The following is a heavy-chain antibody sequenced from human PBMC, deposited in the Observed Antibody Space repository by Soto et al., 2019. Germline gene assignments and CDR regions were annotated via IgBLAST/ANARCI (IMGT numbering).Heavy chain of an antibody. J-gene: IGHJ4*02. CDR3: VRTSLVVAVATREDF. CDR2: IDSDGSRI. V-gene: IGHV3-74*01. CDR1: GFTFSNYW. D-gene: IGHD2-15*01. Sequence: EVQLVESRGGLVQPGESLRLSCAASGFTFSNYWMHWVRQAPGKGLVWVSRIDSDGSRITYADFVKGRFTISRDNAKNTVYLHMNSLTAEDTAVYYCVRTSLVVAVATREDFWGQGTLVTVSS.